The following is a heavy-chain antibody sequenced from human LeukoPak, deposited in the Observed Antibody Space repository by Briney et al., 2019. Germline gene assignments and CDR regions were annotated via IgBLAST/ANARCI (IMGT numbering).Heavy chain of an antibody. J-gene: IGHJ6*02. V-gene: IGHV1-69*13. D-gene: IGHD4-23*01. CDR3: ARGTLTVVTPYYYYGMDV. CDR2: IIPIFGTA. CDR1: GGTFISYA. Sequence: ASVKVSCKASGGTFISYAISWVRQAPGQGLEWMGGIIPIFGTANYAQKFQGRVTITADESTSTAYMELSSLRSEDTAVYYCARGTLTVVTPYYYYGMDVWGQGTTVTVSS.